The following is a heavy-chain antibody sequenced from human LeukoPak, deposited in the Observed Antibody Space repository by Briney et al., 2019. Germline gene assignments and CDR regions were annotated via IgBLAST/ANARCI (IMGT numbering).Heavy chain of an antibody. CDR2: IIPIFGTA. V-gene: IGHV1-69*05. CDR1: GGTFSSYA. J-gene: IGHJ6*03. CDR3: ARQLGYCSSTSCHTGYYYYMDV. D-gene: IGHD2-2*01. Sequence: SVKVSCKASGGTFSSYAISWVRQAPGQGLEWMGGIIPIFGTANYAQKFQGRVTITTDESTSTAYMELSSLRSEDTAVYYCARQLGYCSSTSCHTGYYYYMDVWGKGTTVTVSS.